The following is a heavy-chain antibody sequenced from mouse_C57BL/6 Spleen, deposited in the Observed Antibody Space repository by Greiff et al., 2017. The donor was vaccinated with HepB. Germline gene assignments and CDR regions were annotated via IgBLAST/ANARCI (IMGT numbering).Heavy chain of an antibody. J-gene: IGHJ4*01. CDR3: ARGVYYYGSSYGDAMDY. V-gene: IGHV5-17*01. Sequence: EVQGVESGGGLVKPGGSLKLSCAASGFTFSDYGMHWVRQAPEKGLEWVAYISSGSSTIYYADTVKGRFTISRDNAKNTLFLQMTSLRSEDTAMYYCARGVYYYGSSYGDAMDYWGQGTSVTVSS. CDR1: GFTFSDYG. CDR2: ISSGSSTI. D-gene: IGHD1-1*01.